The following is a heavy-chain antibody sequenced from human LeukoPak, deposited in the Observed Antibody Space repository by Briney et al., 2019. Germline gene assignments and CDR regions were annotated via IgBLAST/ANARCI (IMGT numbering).Heavy chain of an antibody. CDR1: GGSISSGGYY. V-gene: IGHV4-31*03. CDR2: IYYSGST. D-gene: IGHD3-9*01. Sequence: SQTLSLTCTVSGGSISSGGYYWSWIRQHPGKGLEWIGYIYYSGSTYYNPSLKSRVTISVDTSKNQFSLKLSSVTAADTAVYYCARAIEPERYFAAPRDWYFDLGGRGTLVTVSS. CDR3: ARAIEPERYFAAPRDWYFDL. J-gene: IGHJ2*01.